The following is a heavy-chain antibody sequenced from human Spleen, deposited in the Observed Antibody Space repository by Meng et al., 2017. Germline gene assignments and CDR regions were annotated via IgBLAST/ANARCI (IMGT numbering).Heavy chain of an antibody. V-gene: IGHV3-11*01. CDR1: GFTFSDYY. Sequence: GGSLRLSCAASGFTFSDYYMSWIRQAPGKGLEWVSYISSSDSTIYYADSVKGRFTISRDNAKNSLYLQMNSLRAEDTAVYYCARVHGTGGYYYGEYYFDYWGQGTLVTVSS. CDR3: ARVHGTGGYYYGEYYFDY. J-gene: IGHJ4*02. D-gene: IGHD3-22*01. CDR2: ISSSDSTI.